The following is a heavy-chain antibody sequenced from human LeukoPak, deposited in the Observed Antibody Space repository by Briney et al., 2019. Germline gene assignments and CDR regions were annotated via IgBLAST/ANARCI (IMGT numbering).Heavy chain of an antibody. CDR3: ARHVRYSYGLALFDY. V-gene: IGHV4-59*08. D-gene: IGHD5-18*01. CDR1: GGSISSYY. CDR2: IYYSGST. J-gene: IGHJ4*02. Sequence: PSETLSLTCTVSGGSISSYYWSWIRQPPGKGLEWIGYIYYSGSTNYNPSLKSRVTISEDTSKNQFSLRLSSVTAADTAVYYCARHVRYSYGLALFDYWGQGTLVTVSS.